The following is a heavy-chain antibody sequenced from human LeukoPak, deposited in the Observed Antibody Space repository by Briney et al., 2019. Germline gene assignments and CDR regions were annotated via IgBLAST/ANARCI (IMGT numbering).Heavy chain of an antibody. Sequence: ASVKVSCKASGYTFTSYYMHWVRQAPGQGLEWMGIINPSGGSTNYAQKFQGRVTMTRDTSTSTVYMELSSLRPEDTAVYYCAKEVRIAAAGFFDCWGQGTLVTISS. CDR2: INPSGGST. J-gene: IGHJ4*02. D-gene: IGHD6-13*01. CDR1: GYTFTSYY. CDR3: AKEVRIAAAGFFDC. V-gene: IGHV1-46*01.